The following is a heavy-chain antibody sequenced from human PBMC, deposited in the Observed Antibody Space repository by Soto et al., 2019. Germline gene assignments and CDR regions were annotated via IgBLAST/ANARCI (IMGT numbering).Heavy chain of an antibody. V-gene: IGHV3-23*01. Sequence: EVQLLESGGGLVQPGGSLRLSCAASGFTFSSYAMSWVRQAPGKGLEWVSAISGSGGSTYYADSVKGRFTISRDNSKNPLYLQMNSLSAEDTAVYYCAKDWGYCSSTSCFDYYYYMDVWGKGTTVTVSS. CDR1: GFTFSSYA. CDR3: AKDWGYCSSTSCFDYYYYMDV. D-gene: IGHD2-2*01. CDR2: ISGSGGST. J-gene: IGHJ6*03.